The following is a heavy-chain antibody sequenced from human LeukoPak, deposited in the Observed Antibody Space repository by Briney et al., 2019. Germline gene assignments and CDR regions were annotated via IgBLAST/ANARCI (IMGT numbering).Heavy chain of an antibody. V-gene: IGHV3-74*01. CDR2: ISPDGSSA. D-gene: IGHD3-16*01. CDR3: ARVNVCPRCHFDY. CDR1: GFTFSRYW. Sequence: GGSLRLSCAASGFTFSRYWMHCVPQAPGKGLVSFSRISPDGSSAIYADSVKGRFTISRDNAKNTLYLQVNSLRAEDTAVYYCARVNVCPRCHFDYWGQGTLVTVSS. J-gene: IGHJ4*02.